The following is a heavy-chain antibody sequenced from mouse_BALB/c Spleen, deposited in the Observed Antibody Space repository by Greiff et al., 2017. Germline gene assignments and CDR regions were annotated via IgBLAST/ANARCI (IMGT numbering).Heavy chain of an antibody. CDR1: GYTFTSYW. CDR2: INPSTGYT. CDR3: ARRGIRRYFDV. D-gene: IGHD2-12*01. V-gene: IGHV1-7*01. J-gene: IGHJ1*01. Sequence: QVQLQQSGAELSKPGASVKMSCKASGYTFTSYWMHWVKQRPGQGLEWIGYINPSTGYTEYNQKFKDKATLTADKSSSTAYMQLSSLTSEDSAVYYCARRGIRRYFDVWGAGTTVTVSS.